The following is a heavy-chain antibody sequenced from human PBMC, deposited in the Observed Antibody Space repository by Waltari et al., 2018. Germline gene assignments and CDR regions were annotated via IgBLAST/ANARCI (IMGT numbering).Heavy chain of an antibody. CDR3: ARVWDNSGWYYFDY. J-gene: IGHJ4*02. D-gene: IGHD6-19*01. CDR1: GGSISSYY. V-gene: IGHV4-4*07. CDR2: IYTSGST. Sequence: QVQLQESGPGLVKPSETLSLTCTVSGGSISSYYWSWIRQPAGKGLEWIGRIYTSGSTNYTPSLSSRVTRSVDTSKTQFSLKLSSVTAADTAVYYCARVWDNSGWYYFDYWGQGTLVTVSS.